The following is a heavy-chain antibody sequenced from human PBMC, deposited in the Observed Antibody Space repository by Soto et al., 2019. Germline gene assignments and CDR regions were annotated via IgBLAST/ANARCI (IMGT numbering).Heavy chain of an antibody. CDR3: ARGPFTADYYMDV. V-gene: IGHV3-53*01. D-gene: IGHD5-18*01. Sequence: GGSLRLSCAASGFTVSSNYMSWVRQAPGKGLEWVSVIYSGGSTYYADSVKGRFTISRDNSKNTLYLQMNSLRAEDTAVYYCARGPFTADYYMDVWGKGTTVTVSS. CDR2: IYSGGST. CDR1: GFTVSSNY. J-gene: IGHJ6*03.